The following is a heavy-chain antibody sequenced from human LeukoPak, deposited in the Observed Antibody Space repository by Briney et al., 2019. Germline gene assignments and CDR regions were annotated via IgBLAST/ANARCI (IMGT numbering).Heavy chain of an antibody. CDR1: GYTFTGYY. CDR3: ARVGATGATSPFDY. Sequence: ASVKVSCKASGYTFTGYYMHWVRQAPGQGLEWMGWINPNSGGTNYAQKFQGRVTMTRDTSISTAYMELSRLRSDDTAVYYCARVGATGATSPFDYWGQGALVTVSS. CDR2: INPNSGGT. J-gene: IGHJ4*02. V-gene: IGHV1-2*02. D-gene: IGHD1-1*01.